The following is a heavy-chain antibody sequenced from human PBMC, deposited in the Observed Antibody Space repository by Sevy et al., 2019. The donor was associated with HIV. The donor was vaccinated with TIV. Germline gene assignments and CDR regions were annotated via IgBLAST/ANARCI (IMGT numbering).Heavy chain of an antibody. Sequence: ASVKVSCKASGYTFTSYGISWVRQAPGQGLEWMGWISAYNGNTNYAQKLQGRVTMTTDTSTTTAYMELRSLRSDDTAVYYCARDGYCSGGGCYHLGYYYYGMDVWGQGTTVTVSS. D-gene: IGHD2-15*01. CDR2: ISAYNGNT. CDR3: ARDGYCSGGGCYHLGYYYYGMDV. CDR1: GYTFTSYG. V-gene: IGHV1-18*01. J-gene: IGHJ6*02.